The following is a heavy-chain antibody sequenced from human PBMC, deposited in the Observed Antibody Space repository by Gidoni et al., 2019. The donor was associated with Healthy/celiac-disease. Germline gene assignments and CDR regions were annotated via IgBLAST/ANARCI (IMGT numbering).Heavy chain of an antibody. CDR2: ISRSSSYI. Sequence: EVQLVESGGGLVKPGGSLRLSCAASGFTFSSYSMNWVRQAPGKGLEWVSSISRSSSYIYYADSVKGRFTISRDNAKNSLYLQMNSLRAEDTAVYYCARAVGSSSWYYYGMDVWGQGTTVTVSS. CDR1: GFTFSSYS. CDR3: ARAVGSSSWYYYGMDV. V-gene: IGHV3-21*01. D-gene: IGHD6-13*01. J-gene: IGHJ6*02.